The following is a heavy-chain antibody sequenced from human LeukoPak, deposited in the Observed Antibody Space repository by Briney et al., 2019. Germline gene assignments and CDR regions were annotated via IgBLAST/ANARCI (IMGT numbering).Heavy chain of an antibody. CDR2: ISSSSSYI. V-gene: IGHV3-21*01. D-gene: IGHD6-25*01. Sequence: PGGSLRLSCAASGFTFSSYWMSWVRQAPGKGLEWVSSISSSSSYIYYADSVKGRFTISRDNAKNSLYLQMNSLRAEDTAVYYCARDRQRLADFDYWGQGTLVTVSS. CDR3: ARDRQRLADFDY. CDR1: GFTFSSYW. J-gene: IGHJ4*02.